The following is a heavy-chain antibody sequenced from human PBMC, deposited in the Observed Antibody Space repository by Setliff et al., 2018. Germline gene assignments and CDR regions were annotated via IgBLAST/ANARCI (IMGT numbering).Heavy chain of an antibody. V-gene: IGHV1-46*01. CDR2: INPGGLTS. D-gene: IGHD6-25*01. Sequence: AASVKVSCKTSGYSFTSHYAHWVRQAPGQGLEWMGIINPGGLTSSSTQKFEGRVTMTRDTSTSTVYMELNSLTSDDTAVYYCARAGLAAAGRKGVFDHWGQGTLVTVSS. CDR3: ARAGLAAAGRKGVFDH. J-gene: IGHJ4*02. CDR1: GYSFTSHY.